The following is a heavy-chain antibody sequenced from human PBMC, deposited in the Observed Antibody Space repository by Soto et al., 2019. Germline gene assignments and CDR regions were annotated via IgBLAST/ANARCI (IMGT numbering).Heavy chain of an antibody. D-gene: IGHD1-26*01. CDR2: IGDSIT. CDR3: AGDPLGSSGNEYFHH. J-gene: IGHJ1*01. CDR1: GFTFSAYS. V-gene: IGHV3-21*01. Sequence: EVQLVESGGGLVKPGGSLRLSCAASGFTFSAYSMNWVRQAPGKGLEWVSSIGDSITYADSVKGRFTISRDNAKNSLYLQMNSLSVEDTALYYCAGDPLGSSGNEYFHHWGQGPRVTVSS.